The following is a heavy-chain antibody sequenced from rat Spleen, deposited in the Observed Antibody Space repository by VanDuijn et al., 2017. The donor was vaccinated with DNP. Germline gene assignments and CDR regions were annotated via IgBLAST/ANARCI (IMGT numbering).Heavy chain of an antibody. CDR3: ATDRNNLFDY. V-gene: IGHV5-7*01. J-gene: IGHJ2*01. CDR1: GLTFSDYA. Sequence: EVQLVESGGGLIQPGRSIKLSCAASGLTFSDYAMAWVRQAPTKGLEWVATITYDGSNTYYRDSVKGRFIISRNNARSTLYLQVNSLRSEDTATYYCATDRNNLFDYWGQGVTVTVSS. D-gene: IGHD1-10*01. CDR2: ITYDGSNT.